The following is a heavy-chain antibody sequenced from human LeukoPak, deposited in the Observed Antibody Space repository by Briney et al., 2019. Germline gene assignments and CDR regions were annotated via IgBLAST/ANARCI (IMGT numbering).Heavy chain of an antibody. CDR3: ATSYLTPTSWPFDY. V-gene: IGHV1-24*01. D-gene: IGHD2-15*01. CDR2: FDPEDGET. Sequence: SCAASGFTFSSYAMHWVRQAPGKGLEWMGGFDPEDGETIYAQKFQGRVTMTEDTSTDTAYMELSSLRSEDTAVYYCATSYLTPTSWPFDYWGQGTLVTVSS. J-gene: IGHJ4*02. CDR1: GFTFSSYA.